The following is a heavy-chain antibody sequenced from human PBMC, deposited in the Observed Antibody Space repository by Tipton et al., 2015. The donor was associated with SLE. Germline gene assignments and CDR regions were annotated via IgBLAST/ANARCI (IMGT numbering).Heavy chain of an antibody. CDR1: GYSIGSGYY. CDR3: GRAGGTYGLFDL. D-gene: IGHD3-10*01. CDR2: MFHSGST. Sequence: TLSLTCDVSGYSIGSGYYWGWIRQPPGKGLEWIASMFHSGSTFYNPSLKSRVTVSVDTSKNQLSLKLNSVTAADTAGYYCGRAGGTYGLFDLWGRGTLVTVSS. J-gene: IGHJ2*01. V-gene: IGHV4-38-2*01.